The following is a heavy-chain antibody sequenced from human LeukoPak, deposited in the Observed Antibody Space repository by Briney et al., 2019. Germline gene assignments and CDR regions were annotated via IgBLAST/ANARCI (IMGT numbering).Heavy chain of an antibody. J-gene: IGHJ4*02. Sequence: SETLSLTCTVSGGSIFSYYWSWIRQPPGKGLEWIGEINHSGSTNYNPSLKSRVTISVDTSKNQFSLKLSSVTAADTAVYYCARGAGRTGTTLMGYWGQGTLVTVSS. V-gene: IGHV4-34*01. CDR3: ARGAGRTGTTLMGY. CDR1: GGSIFSYY. D-gene: IGHD1-7*01. CDR2: INHSGST.